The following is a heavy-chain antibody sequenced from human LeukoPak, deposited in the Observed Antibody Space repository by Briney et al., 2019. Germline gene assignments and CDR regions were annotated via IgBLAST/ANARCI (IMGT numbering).Heavy chain of an antibody. Sequence: GGSLRLSCAASGFTFSSFWMSWVRQAPGKGLEWVASINQDGNDKYYVDSVKGRFTISRDNAKNSLFLQMNSLRAEDTAVYYCAREGRPNAFDIWGQGTMATVSS. V-gene: IGHV3-7*01. CDR2: INQDGNDK. CDR1: GFTFSSFW. J-gene: IGHJ3*02. CDR3: AREGRPNAFDI.